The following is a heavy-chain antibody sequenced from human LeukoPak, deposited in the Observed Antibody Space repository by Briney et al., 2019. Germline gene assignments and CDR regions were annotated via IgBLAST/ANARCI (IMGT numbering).Heavy chain of an antibody. Sequence: VGALRLSSARSGFTFSDYYMYWICDAPHERLERVSSISSSGNSIFYADSEKGRFTISRDNAKNSMFLQMNSLRVEDTALYYCASRPGYSYAFDQWGQGTLVTVSS. CDR3: ASRPGYSYAFDQ. CDR2: ISSSGNSI. D-gene: IGHD5-18*01. V-gene: IGHV3-11*01. CDR1: GFTFSDYY. J-gene: IGHJ4*02.